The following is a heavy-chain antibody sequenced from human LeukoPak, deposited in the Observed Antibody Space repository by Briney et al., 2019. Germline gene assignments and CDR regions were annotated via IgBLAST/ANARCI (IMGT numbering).Heavy chain of an antibody. V-gene: IGHV4-39*07. D-gene: IGHD2-15*01. CDR2: IYYSGST. CDR3: ARGPYVLRAFDI. CDR1: GGSISSSSYY. Sequence: SETLSLTCTVSGGSISSSSYYWGWIRQPPGKGLEWIGSIYYSGSTYYNPSLKSRVTISVDTSKNQFSLKLSSVTAADTAVYYCARGPYVLRAFDIWGQGTMVTVSS. J-gene: IGHJ3*02.